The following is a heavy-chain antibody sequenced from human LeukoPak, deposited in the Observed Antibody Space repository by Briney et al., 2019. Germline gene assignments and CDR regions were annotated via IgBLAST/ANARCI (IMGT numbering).Heavy chain of an antibody. CDR1: GASISSNNYH. V-gene: IGHV4-61*05. D-gene: IGHD6-13*01. CDR2: VYYSGRT. CDR3: ARGGGKPTIATAALIRPYQFDY. Sequence: SETLSLTCTVSGASISSNNYHWGWIRQPPGTGLEWIGSVYYSGRTSYNPSLKSRVTISFDTSKNQFSLRLSSVTAADTAVYYCARGGGKPTIATAALIRPYQFDYWGQGTLVTVSS. J-gene: IGHJ4*02.